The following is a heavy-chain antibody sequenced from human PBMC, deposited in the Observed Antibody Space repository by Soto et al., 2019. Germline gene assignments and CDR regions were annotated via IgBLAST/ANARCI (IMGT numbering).Heavy chain of an antibody. D-gene: IGHD2-8*02. V-gene: IGHV4-30-4*01. J-gene: IGHJ4*02. CDR1: GGSLSSDENY. CDR2: ISYSGST. Sequence: SETLSLTCTVSGGSLSSDENYWTWIRQTPGKGLEWIGHISYSGSTYYNPSLKGRVNISVDTSKDRFSLRLTSVTAADTAVYYCARNTLGNLCTGYYFDYWGQGALVTVSS. CDR3: ARNTLGNLCTGYYFDY.